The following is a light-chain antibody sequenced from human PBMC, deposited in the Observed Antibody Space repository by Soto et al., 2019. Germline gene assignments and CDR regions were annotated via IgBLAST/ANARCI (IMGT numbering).Light chain of an antibody. CDR3: QQYDKWPRT. Sequence: EIVMTQSPATLSVSPGESATLSCRASQSVSGNLAWYQQKPGLAPRHLMYGGSARATGIPARFSGGGSGAEYTLTISSLQSEDFAVYYCQQYDKWPRTFGQGTKVDIK. CDR2: GGS. CDR1: QSVSGN. V-gene: IGKV3-15*01. J-gene: IGKJ1*01.